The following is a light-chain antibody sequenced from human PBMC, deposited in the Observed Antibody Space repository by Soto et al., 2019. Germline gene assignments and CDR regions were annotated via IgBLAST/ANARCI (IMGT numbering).Light chain of an antibody. CDR2: SNN. J-gene: IGLJ2*01. CDR1: SSNIGSNA. Sequence: QSVLTQPPSASGTPGQRVSISCSGVSSNIGSNAVDWYYQVPGTAPKLLIYSNNERPSGVPDHFVGSKSGTSASLAISWLQAEDEGDYFCATGDYDLSGVVFGGGTKLTVL. V-gene: IGLV1-44*01. CDR3: ATGDYDLSGVV.